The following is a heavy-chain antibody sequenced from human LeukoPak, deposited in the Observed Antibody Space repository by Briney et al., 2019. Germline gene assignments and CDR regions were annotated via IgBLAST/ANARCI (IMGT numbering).Heavy chain of an antibody. D-gene: IGHD3-10*01. Sequence: PGGSLRLSCAASGFTFSSYVMSWVRQAPGKGLEWVSYISTSGTTIYYADSVKGRFTISRDNAKNSLYLQMDSLRAEDTAVYYCARDGRGIHYYFDYWGQGTLVTVSS. CDR1: GFTFSSYV. CDR2: ISTSGTTI. CDR3: ARDGRGIHYYFDY. V-gene: IGHV3-48*03. J-gene: IGHJ4*02.